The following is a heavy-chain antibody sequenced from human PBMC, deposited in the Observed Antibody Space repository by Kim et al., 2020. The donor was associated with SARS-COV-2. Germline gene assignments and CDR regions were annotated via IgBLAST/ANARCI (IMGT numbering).Heavy chain of an antibody. J-gene: IGHJ5*02. Sequence: RYSPSFQGQVTISADKSISTAYLQWSSLKASDTAMYYCARLRYFDWLLSWGQGTLVTVSS. CDR3: ARLRYFDWLLS. D-gene: IGHD3-9*01. V-gene: IGHV5-51*01.